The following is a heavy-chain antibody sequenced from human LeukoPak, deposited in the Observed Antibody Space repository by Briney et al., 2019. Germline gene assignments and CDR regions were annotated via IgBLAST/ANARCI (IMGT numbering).Heavy chain of an antibody. V-gene: IGHV3-23*01. CDR2: ISGSGGNT. CDR1: GFTFSNYP. J-gene: IGHJ3*02. CDR3: AKTESSSSHQYAFDI. D-gene: IGHD2-15*01. Sequence: GGSLRLYCAASGFTFSNYPMSWVRQAPGKGLEWVSAISGSGGNTYYADSVKGRFTISRDNSKNTLYLQVNSLRAEATAVYYCAKTESSSSHQYAFDIWGQGTMVTVSS.